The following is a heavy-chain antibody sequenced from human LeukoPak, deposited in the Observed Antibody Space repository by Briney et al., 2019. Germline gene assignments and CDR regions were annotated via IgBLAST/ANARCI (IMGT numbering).Heavy chain of an antibody. Sequence: PGGSLRLSCAASGFTVSTNYMSWVRQAPGKGLEWVSVIYSGGSTYYADSVKGRFTISRDNSKNTLYLQMNSLRAEDTAVYYCARSVAGALNWFDPWGQGTLVTVSS. J-gene: IGHJ5*02. CDR1: GFTVSTNY. V-gene: IGHV3-53*01. D-gene: IGHD2-21*01. CDR3: ARSVAGALNWFDP. CDR2: IYSGGST.